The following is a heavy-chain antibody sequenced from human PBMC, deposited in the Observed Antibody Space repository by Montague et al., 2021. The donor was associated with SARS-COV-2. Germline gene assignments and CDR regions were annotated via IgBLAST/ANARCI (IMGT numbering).Heavy chain of an antibody. CDR2: IYYSGST. D-gene: IGHD4-17*01. CDR1: GGSISSYY. Sequence: SETLSLTCTVSGGSISSYYWSWIRQPPGKGLEWIGYIYYSGSTNYNPSLKSRVTISVDTSKNQFSLKLSSVTAADTAVYYCARVGAYGDYPTPLTLDYWGQGTLVTVSS. CDR3: ARVGAYGDYPTPLTLDY. J-gene: IGHJ4*02. V-gene: IGHV4-59*01.